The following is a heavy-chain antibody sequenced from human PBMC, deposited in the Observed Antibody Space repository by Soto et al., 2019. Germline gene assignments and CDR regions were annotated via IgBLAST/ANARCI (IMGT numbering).Heavy chain of an antibody. CDR1: GFTFSSYA. CDR2: ISGSGGST. V-gene: IGHV3-23*01. J-gene: IGHJ4*02. D-gene: IGHD3-22*01. Sequence: GGSLRLSCAASGFTFSSYAMSWVRQAPGKGLEWVSAISGSGGSTYYADSVKGRFTISRDNSKNTLYLQMNSLRAEDTAVYYCAKGDYYDSNDRATGYFDYWGQGTLVTVSS. CDR3: AKGDYYDSNDRATGYFDY.